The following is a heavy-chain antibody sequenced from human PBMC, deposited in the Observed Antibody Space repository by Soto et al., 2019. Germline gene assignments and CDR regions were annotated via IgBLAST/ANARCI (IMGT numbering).Heavy chain of an antibody. CDR2: ISGSGGST. Sequence: EVQLLESGGGLVQPGGSLRLSCAASGFTFSSYAMSWVRQAPGKGLEWVSAISGSGGSTYYADSVKGRFTISRDNSKNALYLQMNSLRAEDTAVYYCAKVPGGYGDYFDYWGQGTLVTVSS. CDR1: GFTFSSYA. V-gene: IGHV3-23*01. D-gene: IGHD4-17*01. J-gene: IGHJ4*02. CDR3: AKVPGGYGDYFDY.